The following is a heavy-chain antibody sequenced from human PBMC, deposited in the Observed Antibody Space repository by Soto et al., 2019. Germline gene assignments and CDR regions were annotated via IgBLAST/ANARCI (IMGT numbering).Heavy chain of an antibody. CDR1: GYTFTSYD. V-gene: IGHV1-8*01. J-gene: IGHJ4*02. CDR3: ARRAETNGWNGFGADKYYFDF. Sequence: QVQLVQSGAEVRKPGASVKVSCEASGYTFTSYDIYWVRQATGQGLEWMGWLNPNTGNSGYAQKFQGRITETSETSINTVHMELSSLRSEDTAVYYCARRAETNGWNGFGADKYYFDFWGQGTLVTVSS. D-gene: IGHD1-1*01. CDR2: LNPNTGNS.